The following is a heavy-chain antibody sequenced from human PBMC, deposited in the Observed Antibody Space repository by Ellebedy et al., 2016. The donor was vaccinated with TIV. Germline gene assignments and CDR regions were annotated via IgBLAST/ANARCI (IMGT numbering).Heavy chain of an antibody. CDR1: GGSISSSRFY. V-gene: IGHV4-39*07. J-gene: IGHJ3*02. CDR2: VYYSGST. CDR3: AIPDYYGSGSLGDAFET. D-gene: IGHD3-10*01. Sequence: MPSETLSLTCTVSGGSISSSRFYRGWIRQPPGKGLEWIGSVYYSGSTYYNPSLKSRVTISVDTSKNQISLKLSPVTAAYTAVYYCAIPDYYGSGSLGDAFETWGPGTMVTVSS.